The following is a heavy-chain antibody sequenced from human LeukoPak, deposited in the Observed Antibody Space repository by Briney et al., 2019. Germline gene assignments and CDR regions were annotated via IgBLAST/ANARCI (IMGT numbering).Heavy chain of an antibody. D-gene: IGHD1-26*01. V-gene: IGHV3-74*01. CDR2: INTDGSSA. J-gene: IGHJ6*03. CDR3: ARVGKGTVSKSYYYYCYMDV. Sequence: GGSLRLSCAASGFSFNDYWMHWVRQVPGKGLMWVSRINTDGSSATYADSVKGRFTISRDNAKNTLYLEMKTLRAEDTAVYYCARVGKGTVSKSYYYYCYMDVWGKGTTVTVSS. CDR1: GFSFNDYW.